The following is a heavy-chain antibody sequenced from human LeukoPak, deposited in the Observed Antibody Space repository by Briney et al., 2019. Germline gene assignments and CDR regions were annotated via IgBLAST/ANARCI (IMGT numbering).Heavy chain of an antibody. Sequence: SETLSLTCAVYGGSFSGYYWSWIRQPPGRGLEWIGEINHSGSTNYNPSLKSRVTISVDTSKNQFSLKLSPVTAADTAVYYCARGFFVSYYYDSSRRNYFDYWGQGTLVTVSS. CDR1: GGSFSGYY. CDR3: ARGFFVSYYYDSSRRNYFDY. J-gene: IGHJ4*02. CDR2: INHSGST. V-gene: IGHV4-34*01. D-gene: IGHD3-22*01.